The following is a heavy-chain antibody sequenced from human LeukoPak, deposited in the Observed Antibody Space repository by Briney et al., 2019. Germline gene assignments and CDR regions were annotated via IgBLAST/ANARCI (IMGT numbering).Heavy chain of an antibody. CDR1: GFTFSSYA. J-gene: IGHJ4*02. Sequence: PGGSLRLSCADSGFTFSSYAMSWVRQAPGKVLEWVSAISGSGGSTYYADSVKGRFTISRDNSKNTLYLQMNSLRAEDTAVYYCAKDSWLIQLWLEYWGQGTLVTVSS. V-gene: IGHV3-23*01. CDR2: ISGSGGST. D-gene: IGHD5-18*01. CDR3: AKDSWLIQLWLEY.